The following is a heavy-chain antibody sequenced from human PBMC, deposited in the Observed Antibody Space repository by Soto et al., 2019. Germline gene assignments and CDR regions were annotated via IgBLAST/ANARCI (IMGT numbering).Heavy chain of an antibody. V-gene: IGHV4-34*01. CDR1: GGTFSGYY. Sequence: SETLSLTCAVYGGTFSGYYWSWIRQHPGKGLEWIGEINHSGSTNYNPSLKSRVTISVDTSKNQFSLKLSSVTAADTAVYYCARGTKLGYCSSTSCYVFDYWGQGTLVTVSS. CDR3: ARGTKLGYCSSTSCYVFDY. J-gene: IGHJ4*02. CDR2: INHSGST. D-gene: IGHD2-2*01.